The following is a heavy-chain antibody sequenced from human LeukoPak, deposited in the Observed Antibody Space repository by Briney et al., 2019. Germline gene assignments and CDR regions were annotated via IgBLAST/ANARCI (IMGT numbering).Heavy chain of an antibody. J-gene: IGHJ4*02. CDR2: ISSSSGYI. D-gene: IGHD5-24*01. CDR1: GFTFSGYS. CDR3: ITVERWLLNTSPY. V-gene: IGHV3-21*03. Sequence: GGSLRLSCAASGFTFSGYSMNWVRQAPGKGLEWVSSISSSSGYIYYADSVKGRFTISRDNAKNSLYLQMNSLRAEDTAVYYCITVERWLLNTSPYWGQGALVTVSS.